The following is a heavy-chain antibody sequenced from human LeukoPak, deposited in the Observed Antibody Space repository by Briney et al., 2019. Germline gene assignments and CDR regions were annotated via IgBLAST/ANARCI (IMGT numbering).Heavy chain of an antibody. D-gene: IGHD3-16*01. J-gene: IGHJ6*02. CDR3: ARVVLFGASNYYYYYGMDV. V-gene: IGHV4-34*01. CDR1: GGSFSGYY. CDR2: INHSGST. Sequence: PSETLSLTCAVYGGSFSGYYWSWIRQPPGKGLEWIGEINHSGSTNYNPSLKSRVTISVDTSKNQFSLKLSSVTAADTAVYYCARVVLFGASNYYYYYGMDVWGQGTTVTVSS.